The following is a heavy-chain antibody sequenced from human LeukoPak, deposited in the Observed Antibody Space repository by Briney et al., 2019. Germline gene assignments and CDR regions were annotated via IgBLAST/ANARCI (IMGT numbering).Heavy chain of an antibody. V-gene: IGHV4-34*01. J-gene: IGHJ3*02. CDR1: GGSFSGYY. CDR2: INHSGST. CDR3: AGEEDSSGYLAFDI. Sequence: PSETLSLTCAVYGGSFSGYYWSWIRQPPGKGLEWIGEINHSGSTNYNPSLKSRVTISVDTSKNQFSLKLSSVTAADTAVYYCAGEEDSSGYLAFDIWGQGTMATVSS. D-gene: IGHD3-22*01.